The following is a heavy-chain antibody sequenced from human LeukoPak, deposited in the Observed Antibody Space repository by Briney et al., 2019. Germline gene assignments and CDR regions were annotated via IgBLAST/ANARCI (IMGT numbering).Heavy chain of an antibody. J-gene: IGHJ5*02. CDR1: GYTFTGYY. CDR3: ARGGPYYDFWSGYYNFLGAPHNWFAT. D-gene: IGHD3-3*01. Sequence: ASVTVSFKSSGYTFTGYYMHWVRQAPGQGLEWVGWINPNSGGTNYAQKFQGRVTMTRDTSISTAYMELCRLRSHDTAFYYCARGGPYYDFWSGYYNFLGAPHNWFATGGQGPLVTVS. CDR2: INPNSGGT. V-gene: IGHV1-2*02.